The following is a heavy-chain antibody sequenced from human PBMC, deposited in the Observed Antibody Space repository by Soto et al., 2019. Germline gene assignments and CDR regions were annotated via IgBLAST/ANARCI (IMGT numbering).Heavy chain of an antibody. Sequence: SETLSLTCTVSGDSISNSNYYWGWIRQPPGKGLEWIANIYYSGITYCNPSLKSRVAISVDTSKNQFSLKLSSVTAADTAIYYCARSNSGYYKWFDPWGQGTLVTVSS. CDR1: GDSISNSNYY. CDR2: IYYSGIT. J-gene: IGHJ5*02. D-gene: IGHD3-22*01. V-gene: IGHV4-39*01. CDR3: ARSNSGYYKWFDP.